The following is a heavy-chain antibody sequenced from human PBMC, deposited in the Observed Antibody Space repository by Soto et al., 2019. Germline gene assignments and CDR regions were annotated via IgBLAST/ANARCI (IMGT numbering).Heavy chain of an antibody. CDR3: ARVRDGYNEFDP. V-gene: IGHV1-69*12. CDR1: VGTFSSYA. J-gene: IGHJ5*02. D-gene: IGHD5-12*01. Sequence: QVQLVQSGAEVKKPGSSVKVSCKASVGTFSSYAISWVRQAPGQGLEWMGGIIPIFGTANYAQKFQGRVTSTADESTSTAYMGLNSLRSEDTAGYYRARVRDGYNEFDPWGQGTLVTVSS. CDR2: IIPIFGTA.